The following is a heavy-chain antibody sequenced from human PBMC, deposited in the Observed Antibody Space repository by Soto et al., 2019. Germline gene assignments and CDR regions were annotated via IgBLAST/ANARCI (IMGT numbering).Heavy chain of an antibody. D-gene: IGHD3-9*01. CDR2: INAGNGNT. V-gene: IGHV1-3*01. Sequence: ASVKVSCKASGYTFTSYAMHWVRQAPGQRLEWMGWINAGNGNTKYSQKFQGRVTITRDTSASTAYMELSSLRSEDTAVYYCARGWGAYYVILTGYPPSHYYAFDIWGEGTMVTVSS. CDR3: ARGWGAYYVILTGYPPSHYYAFDI. CDR1: GYTFTSYA. J-gene: IGHJ3*02.